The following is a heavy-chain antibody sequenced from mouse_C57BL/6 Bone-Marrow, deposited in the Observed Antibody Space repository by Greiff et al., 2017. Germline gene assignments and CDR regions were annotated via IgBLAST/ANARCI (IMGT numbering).Heavy chain of an antibody. CDR2: ISSGGSYT. CDR3: AGQHYYGSSYWYFDV. Sequence: EVKLQESGGDLVKPGGSLKLSCAASGFTFSSYGMSWVRQTPDKRLEWVATISSGGSYTYYPDSVKGRFTISRDNAKNTLYLQMSSLKSEDTAMYDCAGQHYYGSSYWYFDVWGTGTTVTVSS. D-gene: IGHD1-1*01. V-gene: IGHV5-6*01. J-gene: IGHJ1*03. CDR1: GFTFSSYG.